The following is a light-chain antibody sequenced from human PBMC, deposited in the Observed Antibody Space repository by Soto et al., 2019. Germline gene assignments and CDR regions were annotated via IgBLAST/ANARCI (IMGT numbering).Light chain of an antibody. J-gene: IGKJ1*01. V-gene: IGKV3-20*01. Sequence: EIVLTQSPVTLSLSPGERATLSCRASQSISSSFLAGYQQKPGQAPRLLIYGASSRATGIPDRFSGSGSGTDFTLTISRLEPEDFAVYHCQQYDTSPWTFGQGTKVDIK. CDR3: QQYDTSPWT. CDR2: GAS. CDR1: QSISSSF.